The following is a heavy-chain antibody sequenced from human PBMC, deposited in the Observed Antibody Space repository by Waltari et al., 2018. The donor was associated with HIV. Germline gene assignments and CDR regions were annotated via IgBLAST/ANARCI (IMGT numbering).Heavy chain of an antibody. J-gene: IGHJ6*02. D-gene: IGHD4-17*01. Sequence: EVQLVESGGGLVQPGGSLRLSCAASGFTVSSNYMSWVRQAPGKGLEWVSVIFRDVSTYYAESVKGRLTISRDNSKNTLYLQMNSLRAEDTAVYYCASGPTTTVTTGYYYYGMDVWGQGTTVTVSS. CDR1: GFTVSSNY. V-gene: IGHV3-66*01. CDR3: ASGPTTTVTTGYYYYGMDV. CDR2: IFRDVST.